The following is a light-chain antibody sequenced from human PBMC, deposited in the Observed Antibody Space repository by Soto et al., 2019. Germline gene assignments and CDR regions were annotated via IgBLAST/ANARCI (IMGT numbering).Light chain of an antibody. CDR1: QTVHNN. CDR3: QQYNKWPLT. V-gene: IGKV3-15*01. CDR2: GAS. J-gene: IGKJ4*01. Sequence: EIVMTQSPATLYVSPGERATLSCRASQTVHNNLAWYQQKPGQAPMLLIYGASARAPGIPSRFSGSGSGTEFTLTISSRQAEDVAVYYCQQYNKWPLTFGGGTKVEIK.